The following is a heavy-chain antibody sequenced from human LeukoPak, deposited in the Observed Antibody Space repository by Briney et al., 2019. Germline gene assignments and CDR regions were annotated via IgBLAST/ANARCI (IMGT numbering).Heavy chain of an antibody. CDR2: ISSSSSYI. D-gene: IGHD1-1*01. J-gene: IGHJ4*02. Sequence: GGSLRLSCAASGFTFSSYSMNWVRQAPGKGLEWVSSISSSSSYIYYADSVKGRFTISRDNAKNSLYLQMNSLRAEDTAVYYCARVALDRSYYFDYWGQGTLVTVSS. CDR1: GFTFSSYS. CDR3: ARVALDRSYYFDY. V-gene: IGHV3-21*01.